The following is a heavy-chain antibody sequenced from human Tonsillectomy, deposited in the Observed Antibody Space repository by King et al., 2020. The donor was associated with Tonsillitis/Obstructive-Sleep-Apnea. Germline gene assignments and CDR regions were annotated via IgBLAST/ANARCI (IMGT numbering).Heavy chain of an antibody. CDR1: GFTFSSYA. J-gene: IGHJ4*02. CDR2: ISYNGNNK. V-gene: IGHV3-30*04. D-gene: IGHD3-10*01. CDR3: ATLHAPGFGGAFGY. Sequence: VQLVESGGGVVQPGRSLRLSCAASGFTFSSYAMHWVRQAPGKGLEWVAVISYNGNNKYYADSVKGRFTLSRDNSKNTLYLQMNSLRAEDTAVYYCATLHAPGFGGAFGYWGQGTLVTVSS.